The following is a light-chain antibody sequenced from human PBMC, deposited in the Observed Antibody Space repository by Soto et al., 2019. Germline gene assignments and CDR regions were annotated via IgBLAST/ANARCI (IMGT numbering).Light chain of an antibody. CDR2: GAS. Sequence: EIVLTQSPGTLSLSPGERATLSCRASQSVSSSYLAWYQQRPGQAPRLLIYGASSRATGIPDRFSGSGSGTDFTLIFSRLEPEDFALYYCQQYGSSPWTFAQGTKGEIK. CDR3: QQYGSSPWT. V-gene: IGKV3-20*01. CDR1: QSVSSSY. J-gene: IGKJ1*01.